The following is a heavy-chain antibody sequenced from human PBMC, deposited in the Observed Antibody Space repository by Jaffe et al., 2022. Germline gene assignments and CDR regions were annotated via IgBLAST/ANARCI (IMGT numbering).Heavy chain of an antibody. CDR1: GFTFSSYG. D-gene: IGHD3-3*01. CDR3: TKGGHYYTSGDPRHFDY. CDR2: IRHDGSQQ. Sequence: VQMVESGGGVVQPGGSLRLSCVASGFTFSSYGMHWVRQVPGRGLEWVAFIRHDGSQQYYADSVTGRFTVSRDNPKNTIYLQMNTLTADDTAVYFCTKGGHYYTSGDPRHFDYWGQGTLVTVSS. J-gene: IGHJ4*02. V-gene: IGHV3-30*02.